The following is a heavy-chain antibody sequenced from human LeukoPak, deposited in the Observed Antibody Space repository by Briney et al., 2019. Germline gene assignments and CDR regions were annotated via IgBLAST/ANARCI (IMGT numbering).Heavy chain of an antibody. CDR1: GGSFSGYY. Sequence: SETLSLTCAVYGGSFSGYYWSWIRQPPGKGLEWIGEINHSGSTNYNPSLKSRVTMSVGTSKNQFSLKLSSVTAADTAVYYCARVSSSWYQDWYFDLWGRGTLVTVSS. CDR3: ARVSSSWYQDWYFDL. D-gene: IGHD6-13*01. V-gene: IGHV4-34*01. J-gene: IGHJ2*01. CDR2: INHSGST.